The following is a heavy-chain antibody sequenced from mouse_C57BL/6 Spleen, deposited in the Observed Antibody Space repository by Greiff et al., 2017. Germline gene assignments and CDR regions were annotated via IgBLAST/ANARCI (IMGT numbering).Heavy chain of an antibody. CDR2: INPSTGGT. V-gene: IGHV1-42*01. D-gene: IGHD2-3*01. CDR1: GYSFTGYY. Sequence: EVKLVESGPELVKPGASVKISCKASGYSFTGYYMNWVKQSPEKSLEWIGEINPSTGGTTYNQKFKAKATLTVDKSSSTAYMQLKSLTSEDSAVYYCARGYDGYYVYFDYWGQGTTLTVSS. CDR3: ARGYDGYYVYFDY. J-gene: IGHJ2*01.